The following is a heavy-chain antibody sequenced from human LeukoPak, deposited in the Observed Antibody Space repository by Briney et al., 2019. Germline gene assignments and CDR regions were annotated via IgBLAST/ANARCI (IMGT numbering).Heavy chain of an antibody. J-gene: IGHJ4*02. CDR1: GFTFSSYS. D-gene: IGHD5-12*01. CDR3: ARDTYNSGYDEMGDY. CDR2: ISSSSSTI. Sequence: GGSLRLSCAASGFTFSSYSMNWVRQAPGKGLEWVSYISSSSSTIYYADSVKGRFTISRDNSKNTLYLQMNSLRAEDTAVYYCARDTYNSGYDEMGDYWGQGTLVTVSS. V-gene: IGHV3-48*01.